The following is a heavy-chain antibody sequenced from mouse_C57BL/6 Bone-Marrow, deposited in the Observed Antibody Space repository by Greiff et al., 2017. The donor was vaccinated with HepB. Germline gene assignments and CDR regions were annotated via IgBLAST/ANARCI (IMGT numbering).Heavy chain of an antibody. CDR2: INPSSGYT. CDR1: GYTFTSYW. V-gene: IGHV1-7*01. J-gene: IGHJ1*03. D-gene: IGHD2-4*01. Sequence: QVQLKESGAELAKPGASVKLSCKASGYTFTSYWMHWVKQRPGQGLEWIGYINPSSGYTKYNQKFKDKATLTADKSSSTAYMQLSSLTYEDSAVYYCAWDYDSYWYFDVCGTGTTVTVSS. CDR3: AWDYDSYWYFDV.